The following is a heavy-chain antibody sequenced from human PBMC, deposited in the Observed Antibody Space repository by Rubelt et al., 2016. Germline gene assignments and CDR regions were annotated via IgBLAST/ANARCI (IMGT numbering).Heavy chain of an antibody. CDR2: IYYTGST. Sequence: GLEWIGRIYYTGSTYYNQSLKSRVTISVDTSKNQFSLKLSPVTAADTAVYYCARHSRSLEGYYGMDVWGQGTTVTVSS. J-gene: IGHJ6*02. D-gene: IGHD6-6*01. V-gene: IGHV4-39*01. CDR3: ARHSRSLEGYYGMDV.